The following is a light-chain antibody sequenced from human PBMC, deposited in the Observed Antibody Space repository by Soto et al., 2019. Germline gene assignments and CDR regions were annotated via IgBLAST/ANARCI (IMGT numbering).Light chain of an antibody. CDR3: QQYDNLPPLFT. V-gene: IGKV1-33*01. CDR1: QDISNY. J-gene: IGKJ3*01. CDR2: DAS. Sequence: DIQMTQSPSSLSASVGDRFTITCQASQDISNYLNWYQQKPGKAPKLLIYDASNLETGVPSRFSGSGSGTDFTFTISSLQPEDIATYYCQQYDNLPPLFTFGPGTKVIS.